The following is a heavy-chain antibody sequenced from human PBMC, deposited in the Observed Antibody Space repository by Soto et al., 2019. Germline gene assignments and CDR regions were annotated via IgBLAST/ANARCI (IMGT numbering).Heavy chain of an antibody. V-gene: IGHV4-59*01. CDR2: IYYSGST. D-gene: IGHD3-10*01. CDR3: ARFRGLGYEVLYGMDV. J-gene: IGHJ6*02. CDR1: GGSISSYY. Sequence: SETLSLTCTVSGGSISSYYWSWIRQPPGKGLEWIGYIYYSGSTNYNPSLKSRVTISVDTSKNQFSLKLSSVTAADTAVYYCARFRGLGYEVLYGMDVWGQGTTVTVSS.